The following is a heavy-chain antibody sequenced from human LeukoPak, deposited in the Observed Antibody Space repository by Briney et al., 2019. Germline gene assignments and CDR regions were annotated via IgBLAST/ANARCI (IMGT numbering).Heavy chain of an antibody. CDR2: ISAYNGNT. V-gene: IGHV1-18*01. Sequence: ASVKVSCKASGYTFTSYGISWVRQAPGQGLEWMGWISAYNGNTNYAQKLQGRVTMTTDTSTSTAYMELRSLRAEDTSVYYCAKDGLYSSSSEYWGQGTLVTVSS. CDR3: AKDGLYSSSSEY. D-gene: IGHD6-6*01. J-gene: IGHJ4*02. CDR1: GYTFTSYG.